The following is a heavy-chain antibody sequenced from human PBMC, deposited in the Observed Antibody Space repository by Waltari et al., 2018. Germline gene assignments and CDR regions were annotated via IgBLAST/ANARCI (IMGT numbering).Heavy chain of an antibody. Sequence: QVQLQQWGAGLLKPSETLSLTCAVYGGSFSGYYWSWIRQPPGKGLEWSGEIKHGEITKYGPSLRGRVTLAPYAAKNQFSLKRSSVTAADTAVYYCARGQGGYGPMVRGVISRTRYYFDYWGQGTLVTVSS. D-gene: IGHD3-10*01. CDR3: ARGQGGYGPMVRGVISRTRYYFDY. CDR2: IKHGEIT. J-gene: IGHJ4*02. CDR1: GGSFSGYY. V-gene: IGHV4-34*01.